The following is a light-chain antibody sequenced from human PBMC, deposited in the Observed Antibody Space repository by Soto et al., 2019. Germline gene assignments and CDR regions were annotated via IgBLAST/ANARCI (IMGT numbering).Light chain of an antibody. CDR2: EVS. J-gene: IGLJ1*01. V-gene: IGLV2-14*01. Sequence: QSALTQPASVSGSPGQSITISCTGTSSDVGGYNYVSWYQQHPGKAPKLMIYEVSSRPSGVSNRFSGSKSGNTASLTISGLQAEDEADYYCSSYTSSSTPYVFGTGTKGTVL. CDR3: SSYTSSSTPYV. CDR1: SSDVGGYNY.